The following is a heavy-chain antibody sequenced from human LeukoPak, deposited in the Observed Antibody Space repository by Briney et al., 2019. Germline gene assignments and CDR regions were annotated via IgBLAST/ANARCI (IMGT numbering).Heavy chain of an antibody. CDR1: GFTFSSYA. J-gene: IGHJ4*02. CDR3: AKRSGYFDD. CDR2: IGSGGST. Sequence: PGGSLRLSCVASGFTFSSYAMSWVRQAPGKGLEWVSAIGSGGSTYYADSVKGRFTISRDNFRNTLYLQMNSLRADDTAAYHCAKRSGYFDDWGQGTLVSVSS. V-gene: IGHV3-23*01.